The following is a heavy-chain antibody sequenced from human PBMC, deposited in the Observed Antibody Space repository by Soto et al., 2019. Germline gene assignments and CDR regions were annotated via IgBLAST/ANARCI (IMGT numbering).Heavy chain of an antibody. D-gene: IGHD3-3*01. CDR2: ISYDGSNK. Sequence: QVQLVESGGGVVQPGRSLRLSCAASGFTFSSYAMHWVRQAPGKGLEWVAVISYDGSNKYYADSVKGRFTISRDNSKNTLYLKRNSLRAEDTAVYYCARVKDDFWSGPKYPYYYYGMDVWGQGTTVTVSS. CDR1: GFTFSSYA. J-gene: IGHJ6*02. V-gene: IGHV3-30-3*01. CDR3: ARVKDDFWSGPKYPYYYYGMDV.